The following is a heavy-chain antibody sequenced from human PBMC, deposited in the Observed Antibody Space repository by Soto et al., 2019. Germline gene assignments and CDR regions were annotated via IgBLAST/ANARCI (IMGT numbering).Heavy chain of an antibody. Sequence: ASVKVSCKASGYTFTNYGISWVRQAPGQGLEWMGWISAYNGNTNYAQKLQGRVTMTTDTSTSTAYMELRSLRSDDTAVYYCARDRRGYDILTGYPLLVLGYYYGMDVWGQGTTVTVSS. J-gene: IGHJ6*02. D-gene: IGHD3-9*01. V-gene: IGHV1-18*01. CDR2: ISAYNGNT. CDR3: ARDRRGYDILTGYPLLVLGYYYGMDV. CDR1: GYTFTNYG.